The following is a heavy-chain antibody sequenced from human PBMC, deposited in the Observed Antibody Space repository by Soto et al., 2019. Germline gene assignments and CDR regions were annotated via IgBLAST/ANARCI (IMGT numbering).Heavy chain of an antibody. V-gene: IGHV1-69*02. CDR1: GGTFSSYT. CDR2: IIPILGIA. Sequence: SVKVSCKASGGTFSSYTISWVRQAPGQGLEWMGRIIPILGIANYAQKFQGRVTITADKSTSTAYMELSSLRSEDTAVYYCASQTLATAYGMDVWGQGTTVTAP. D-gene: IGHD5-12*01. CDR3: ASQTLATAYGMDV. J-gene: IGHJ6*02.